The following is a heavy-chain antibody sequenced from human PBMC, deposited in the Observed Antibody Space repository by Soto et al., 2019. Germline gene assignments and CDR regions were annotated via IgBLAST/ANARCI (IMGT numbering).Heavy chain of an antibody. J-gene: IGHJ4*02. Sequence: QVQLQESGPGLVKPSETLSLTCTVSGGSISSYYWSWIRQPPGKGLEWIGYIYYSGSTNYNPSLKSHVTISVDTSKNQFSLKLSSVTAADTAVYYCAREDCSSTSCYGIAVVWGQGTLVTVSS. D-gene: IGHD2-2*01. CDR1: GGSISSYY. V-gene: IGHV4-59*01. CDR3: AREDCSSTSCYGIAVV. CDR2: IYYSGST.